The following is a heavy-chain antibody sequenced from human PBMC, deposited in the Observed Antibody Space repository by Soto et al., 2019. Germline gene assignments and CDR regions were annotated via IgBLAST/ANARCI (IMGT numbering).Heavy chain of an antibody. CDR1: GGSIRSYY. CDR2: IYTSGST. Sequence: QVQLQESGPGLVKPSETLSLTCTVSGGSIRSYYWSWIRPRAGKGLAWIGRIYTSGSTNYNPSLKCRVTMSADTSKNQCSRKLSSVTAADTAVYYCARVEYGGGSSGYYTDYWGQGTLVTVSS. D-gene: IGHD3-22*01. J-gene: IGHJ4*02. V-gene: IGHV4-4*07. CDR3: ARVEYGGGSSGYYTDY.